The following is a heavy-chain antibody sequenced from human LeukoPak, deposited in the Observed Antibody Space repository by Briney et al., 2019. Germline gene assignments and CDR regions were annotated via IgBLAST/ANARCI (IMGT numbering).Heavy chain of an antibody. CDR2: ISGSGGRT. J-gene: IGHJ4*02. Sequence: PGGSLRLSCAASGFTFISYAMSWVRQAPGKGLEWVSAISGSGGRTYYADSVKGRLTISRDNSKNTLYLQMNSLRAEDTAVYYCAKAPYYYGSGSFDYWGQGTLVTVSS. CDR3: AKAPYYYGSGSFDY. V-gene: IGHV3-23*01. D-gene: IGHD3-10*01. CDR1: GFTFISYA.